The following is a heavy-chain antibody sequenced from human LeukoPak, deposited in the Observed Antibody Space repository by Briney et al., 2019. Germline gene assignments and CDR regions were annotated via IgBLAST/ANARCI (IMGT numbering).Heavy chain of an antibody. V-gene: IGHV4-59*12. CDR1: GGSISSYY. Sequence: PSETLSLTCTVSGGSISSYYWSWIRQPPGKGLEWIGYIYYSGSTNYNPSLKSRVTISVDTSKNQFSLKLSSVTAADTAVYYCARRAARRFDYWGQGTLVTVSS. CDR3: ARRAARRFDY. D-gene: IGHD6-6*01. J-gene: IGHJ4*02. CDR2: IYYSGST.